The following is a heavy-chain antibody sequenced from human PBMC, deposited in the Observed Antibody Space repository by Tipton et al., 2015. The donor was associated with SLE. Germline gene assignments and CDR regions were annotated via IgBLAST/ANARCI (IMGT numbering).Heavy chain of an antibody. J-gene: IGHJ3*02. CDR3: ARELYSGWWYAFDI. CDR2: ISYDGSNK. V-gene: IGHV3-30-3*01. Sequence: SLRLSCAASGFTFSSYAMHWVRQAPGKGLEWVAVISYDGSNKYYADSVKGRFTISRDNSKNTLYLQMNSLRAEDTAVYYCARELYSGWWYAFDIWGQGTMVTVSS. D-gene: IGHD2-15*01. CDR1: GFTFSSYA.